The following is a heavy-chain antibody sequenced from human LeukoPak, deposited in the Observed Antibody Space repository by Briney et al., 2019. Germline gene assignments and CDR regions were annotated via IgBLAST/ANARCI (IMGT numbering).Heavy chain of an antibody. J-gene: IGHJ4*02. V-gene: IGHV4-39*07. CDR2: INHSGST. CDR1: GGSISSSSYY. CDR3: ARRFFLRFFDY. D-gene: IGHD3-3*01. Sequence: SETLSLTCTVSGGSISSSSYYWGWIRQPPGKGLEWIGEINHSGSTNYNPSLKSRVTISVDTSKNQFSLKLSSVTAADTAVYYCARRFFLRFFDYWGQGTLVTVSS.